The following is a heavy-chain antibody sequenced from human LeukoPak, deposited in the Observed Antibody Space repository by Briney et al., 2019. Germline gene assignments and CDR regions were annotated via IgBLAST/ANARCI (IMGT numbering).Heavy chain of an antibody. CDR1: GFTFSSYS. Sequence: PGGSLRLSCAASGFTFSSYSRNWVRQAPGKGLEWVSSISSSSSYIYYADSVKGRFTISRDNAKNSLYLQMNSLRAEDTAVYYCARESRTYYYDSSGQNNAFDIWGQGTMVTVSS. D-gene: IGHD3-22*01. CDR2: ISSSSSYI. J-gene: IGHJ3*02. V-gene: IGHV3-21*01. CDR3: ARESRTYYYDSSGQNNAFDI.